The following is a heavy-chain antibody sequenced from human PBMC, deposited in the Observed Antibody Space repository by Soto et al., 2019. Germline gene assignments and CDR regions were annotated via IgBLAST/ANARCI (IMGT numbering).Heavy chain of an antibody. CDR1: GGSVSSGSYY. D-gene: IGHD5-18*01. CDR3: ARETTWIQLWHDAFDI. Sequence: PSETLSLTCTVSGGSVSSGSYYWSWIRQPPGKGLEWIGYIYHSGSANYNPSLKSRVTISVDTSKNQFSLKLSSVTAADTAVYYCARETTWIQLWHDAFDIWGQGTMVTVSS. J-gene: IGHJ3*02. V-gene: IGHV4-61*01. CDR2: IYHSGSA.